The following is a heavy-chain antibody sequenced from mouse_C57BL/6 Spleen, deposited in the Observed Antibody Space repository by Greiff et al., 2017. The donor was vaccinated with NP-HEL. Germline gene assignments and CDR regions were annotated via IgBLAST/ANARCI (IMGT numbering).Heavy chain of an antibody. V-gene: IGHV1-64*01. J-gene: IGHJ3*01. Sequence: QVQLQQPGAELVKPGASVKLSCKASGYTFTSYWMHWVKQRPGQGLEWIGMIHPNSGSTNYNEKFKSKATLTVDKSSSTAYMQLSSLTSEDSAVYYGASYGSSYGFAYWGQGTLVTVSA. D-gene: IGHD1-1*01. CDR2: IHPNSGST. CDR1: GYTFTSYW. CDR3: ASYGSSYGFAY.